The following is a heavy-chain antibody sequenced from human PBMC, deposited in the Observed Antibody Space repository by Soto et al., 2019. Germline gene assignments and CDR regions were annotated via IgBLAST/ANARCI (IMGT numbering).Heavy chain of an antibody. CDR1: GGSISSYY. D-gene: IGHD2-21*01. J-gene: IGHJ5*02. CDR2: ISASGST. CDR3: VRVGMIGTVLGSWFDP. V-gene: IGHV4-4*07. Sequence: PSETLSLTCSVSGGSISSYYWSWIRQPAGKGLEWVGRISASGSTTYNPSLKSRVTMSVDTSKNHFSLNLRSVTAADTAVYYCVRVGMIGTVLGSWFDPWGQGTLVTVSS.